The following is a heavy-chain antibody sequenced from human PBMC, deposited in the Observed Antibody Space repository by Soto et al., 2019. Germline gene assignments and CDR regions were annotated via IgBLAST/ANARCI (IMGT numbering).Heavy chain of an antibody. V-gene: IGHV1-69*13. CDR2: IIPIFGTA. Sequence: SVKVSCKASGGTFSGYAISWVRQAPGQGLEWMGGIIPIFGTANYAQKFQGRVTITADESTSTAYMELSSLRSEDTAVYYCARGGISYYDSSGYLYNWFDPWGQGTLVTVSS. D-gene: IGHD3-22*01. J-gene: IGHJ5*02. CDR1: GGTFSGYA. CDR3: ARGGISYYDSSGYLYNWFDP.